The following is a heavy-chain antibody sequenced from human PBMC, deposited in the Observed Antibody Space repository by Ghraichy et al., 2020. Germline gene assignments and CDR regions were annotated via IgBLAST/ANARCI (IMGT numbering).Heavy chain of an antibody. J-gene: IGHJ3*02. Sequence: SETLSLTCAVYGGSFSGYYWSWIRQPPGKGLEWIGEINHSGSTNYNPSLKSRVTISVDTSKNQFSLKLSSVTAADTAVYYCAGERRTVYYYDSNGLHAFDIWGQGTMVTVSS. D-gene: IGHD3-22*01. CDR1: GGSFSGYY. CDR2: INHSGST. V-gene: IGHV4-34*01. CDR3: AGERRTVYYYDSNGLHAFDI.